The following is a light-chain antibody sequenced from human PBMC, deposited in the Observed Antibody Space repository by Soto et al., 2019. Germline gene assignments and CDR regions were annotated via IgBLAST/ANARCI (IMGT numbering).Light chain of an antibody. Sequence: EIVLTQSPATLSLSPGERATLSCRASQSVSSYLAWYQQKPGHAPRLLIYDASTRATGIPARFSGSGSGTDFTLTITSLEPEDFAVYYCQQRSNWPPTFGQGTKVEIK. V-gene: IGKV3-11*01. CDR1: QSVSSY. CDR3: QQRSNWPPT. CDR2: DAS. J-gene: IGKJ1*01.